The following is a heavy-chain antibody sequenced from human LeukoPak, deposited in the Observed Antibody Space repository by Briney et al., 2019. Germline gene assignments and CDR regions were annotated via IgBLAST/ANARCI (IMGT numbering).Heavy chain of an antibody. CDR1: GGTFSSYA. Sequence: SVKVSCKASGGTFSSYAISWVRQAPGQGLEWMGGIIPIFGTANYAQKFQGRVTITADESTSTAYMELSSLRSEDTAVYHCARGSYVEYGLYYYYYMDVWGKGTTVTVSS. J-gene: IGHJ6*03. CDR2: IIPIFGTA. V-gene: IGHV1-69*01. D-gene: IGHD2-2*01. CDR3: ARGSYVEYGLYYYYYMDV.